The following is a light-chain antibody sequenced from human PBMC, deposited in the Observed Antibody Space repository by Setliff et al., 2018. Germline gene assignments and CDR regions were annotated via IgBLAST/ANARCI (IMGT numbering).Light chain of an antibody. Sequence: QSALTQPPSASGSPGQSVTISCTGTSSDVGGYNYVSWYQQLPGKAPKLIIHKVSKRPSGVPDRFSGSKSGNTASLTVSGLQAEDEAHYYCSSYAGSNTVFGGGTK. CDR1: SSDVGGYNY. J-gene: IGLJ2*01. V-gene: IGLV2-8*01. CDR3: SSYAGSNTV. CDR2: KVS.